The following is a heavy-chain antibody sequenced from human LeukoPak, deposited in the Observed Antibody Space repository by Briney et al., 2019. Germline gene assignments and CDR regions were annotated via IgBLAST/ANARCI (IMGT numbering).Heavy chain of an antibody. CDR1: GFTFSSYA. CDR2: ISYDGSNK. Sequence: GGSLRLSCAASGFTFSSYAMHWVRQAPGKGLEWVAVISYDGSNKYYADSVKGRFTISRDNSKNTLYLQMNSLRAEDTAVYYCARAPGPIYCSSTSCSSRGGYYFDYWGQGTLVTVSS. CDR3: ARAPGPIYCSSTSCSSRGGYYFDY. J-gene: IGHJ4*02. V-gene: IGHV3-30-3*01. D-gene: IGHD2-2*01.